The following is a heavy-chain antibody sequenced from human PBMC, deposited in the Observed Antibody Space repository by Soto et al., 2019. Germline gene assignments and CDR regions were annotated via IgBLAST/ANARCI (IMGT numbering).Heavy chain of an antibody. Sequence: GVCRRRSWAASGFSFSSYSMNWVRQAPGKGLERVSFISSTSSYIYYADSVMGSFTISGDNAKNSLYVQMNSPRAEDTAVYYYARGGDSSASSHYYYGIDVWGQGTTDTVSS. CDR1: GFSFSSYS. J-gene: IGHJ6*01. CDR2: ISSTSSYI. CDR3: ARGGDSSASSHYYYGIDV. D-gene: IGHD6-6*01. V-gene: IGHV3-21*01.